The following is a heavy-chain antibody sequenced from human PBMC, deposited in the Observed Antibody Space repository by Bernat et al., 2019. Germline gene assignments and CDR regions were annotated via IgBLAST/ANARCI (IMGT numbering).Heavy chain of an antibody. CDR3: ARGVSYYDSSGYYSTPDY. V-gene: IGHV3-74*01. Sequence: EVQLVESGGGLVQPGGSLRLSCAASGFTFSSYWMHWVRQAPGKGLVWVSRINSDGSSTSYADSVKGRFTISRDNAKNTLYLQMNSLRAEDTAVYYCARGVSYYDSSGYYSTPDYWGQGTLVTVSS. CDR2: INSDGSST. D-gene: IGHD3-22*01. J-gene: IGHJ4*02. CDR1: GFTFSSYW.